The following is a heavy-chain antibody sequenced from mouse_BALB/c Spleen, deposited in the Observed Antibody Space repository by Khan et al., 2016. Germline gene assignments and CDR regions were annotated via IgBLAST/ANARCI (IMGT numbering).Heavy chain of an antibody. CDR2: IDPSDSET. J-gene: IGHJ4*01. D-gene: IGHD1-2*01. CDR1: GYSFTSYW. CDR3: ERHYLYAMDY. Sequence: QVQLKQSGPQLVRPGASVKISCKASGYSFTSYWMHWVKQRPGQGLEWIGMIDPSDSETRLNQKFKDKATLTVDKSSSTAYMQLSSPTSEDSAVYYCERHYLYAMDYWGQGTSVTVSS. V-gene: IGHV1S126*01.